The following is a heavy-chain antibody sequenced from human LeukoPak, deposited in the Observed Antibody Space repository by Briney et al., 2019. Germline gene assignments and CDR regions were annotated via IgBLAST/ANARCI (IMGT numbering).Heavy chain of an antibody. J-gene: IGHJ3*02. V-gene: IGHV3-15*01. CDR2: IKSKTDGGTT. CDR1: GFTFSNAW. Sequence: GGSLRLSCAASGFTFSNAWMSWVRQAPGKGLEWVDRIKSKTDGGTTDYAAPVKGRFTISRDDSKNTLYLQMNSLKTEDTAVYYCTTYDFDTIRGAFDIWGQGTMVTVSS. CDR3: TTYDFDTIRGAFDI. D-gene: IGHD3-10*01.